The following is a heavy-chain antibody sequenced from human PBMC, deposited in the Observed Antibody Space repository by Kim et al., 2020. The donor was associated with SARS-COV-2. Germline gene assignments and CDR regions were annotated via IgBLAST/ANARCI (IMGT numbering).Heavy chain of an antibody. CDR3: ARALGYGSGSLLYYYYGMDV. Sequence: SETLSLTCTVSGGSISSGGYYWSWIRQHTGKGLEWIGYIYYSGSTYYNPSLKSRVTISVDTTKNQFSLKLSSVTAAETAVYYCARALGYGSGSLLYYYYGMDVWGQGTTVTVSS. CDR2: IYYSGST. CDR1: GGSISSGGYY. D-gene: IGHD3-10*01. J-gene: IGHJ6*02. V-gene: IGHV4-31*03.